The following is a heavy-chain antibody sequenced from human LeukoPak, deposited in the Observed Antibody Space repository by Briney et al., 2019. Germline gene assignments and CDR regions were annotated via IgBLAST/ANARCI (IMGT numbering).Heavy chain of an antibody. D-gene: IGHD5-12*01. CDR3: ARGVGSGYDIYYFDY. J-gene: IGHJ4*02. CDR1: GGSISSGGYS. CDR2: IYYSGST. V-gene: IGHV4-30-4*07. Sequence: SETLSLTCAVSGGSISSGGYSWSWIRQPPGKGLEWIGYIYYSGSTYYNPSLKSRVTISVDTSKNQFSLKLSSVTAADTAVYYCARGVGSGYDIYYFDYWGQGTLVTVSS.